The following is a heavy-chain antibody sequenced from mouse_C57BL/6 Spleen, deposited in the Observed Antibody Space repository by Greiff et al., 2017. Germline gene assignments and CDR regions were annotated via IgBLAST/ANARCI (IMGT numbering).Heavy chain of an antibody. CDR3: ARGAHDGCMYYFDY. J-gene: IGHJ2*01. D-gene: IGHD2-3*01. V-gene: IGHV2-6*03. Sequence: VQVVESGPGLVAPSQSLSITCTVSGFSLTSYGVPWVRQPPGKGLEWLVVIWSDGSTTYNSAPKSRLSISKDNSKSQVFLKMNSLQTDDTAMYYCARGAHDGCMYYFDYWGQGTTLTVSS. CDR2: IWSDGST. CDR1: GFSLTSYG.